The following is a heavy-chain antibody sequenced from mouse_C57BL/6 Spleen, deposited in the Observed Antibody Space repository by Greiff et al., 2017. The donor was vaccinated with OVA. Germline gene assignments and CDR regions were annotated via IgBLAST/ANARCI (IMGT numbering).Heavy chain of an antibody. CDR1: GFSITSGYY. CDR2: ISYDGSN. J-gene: IGHJ4*01. Sequence: EVKLMESGPGLVKPSQSLSLTCSVTGFSITSGYYWYWIRSSPGNQLEWMGYISYDGSNNYNSSLKNRISITRDTSKNQFFLKLNSVTTEDTATYYCARDGPFRAMDYWGQGTSVTVSS. CDR3: ARDGPFRAMDY. V-gene: IGHV3-6*01.